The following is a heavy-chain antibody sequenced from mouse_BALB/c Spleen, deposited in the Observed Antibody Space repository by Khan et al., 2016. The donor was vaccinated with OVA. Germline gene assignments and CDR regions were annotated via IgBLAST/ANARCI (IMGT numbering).Heavy chain of an antibody. CDR1: GYTFTDYA. CDR3: ARPAYDGYYDY. CDR2: ISTYSGST. J-gene: IGHJ2*01. D-gene: IGHD2-3*01. Sequence: QVVLQQSGPELVRPGVSVKISCKGSGYTFTDYAMYWVKQSHAKSLEWIGLISTYSGSTNYNQKFKGKVTMTVDKSSSAAYMELARLTSEDSAIYYCARPAYDGYYDYWGQGTTLTVSS. V-gene: IGHV1S137*01.